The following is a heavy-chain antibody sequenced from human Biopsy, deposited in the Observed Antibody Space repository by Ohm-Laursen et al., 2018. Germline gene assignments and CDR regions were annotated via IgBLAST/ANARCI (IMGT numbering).Heavy chain of an antibody. CDR1: GFTFSSYG. CDR2: IWYDGFNR. D-gene: IGHD3-10*01. V-gene: IGHV3-33*01. J-gene: IGHJ3*02. CDR3: ATSTMVRSSGHAFDI. Sequence: SLRLSCAASGFTFSSYGMRWVRQAPGKGLEWVAFIWYDGFNRYYADSVKGRFTISRDNSKNTLDLQMNSLRAEDTAVYYCATSTMVRSSGHAFDIWGQGTVVTVS.